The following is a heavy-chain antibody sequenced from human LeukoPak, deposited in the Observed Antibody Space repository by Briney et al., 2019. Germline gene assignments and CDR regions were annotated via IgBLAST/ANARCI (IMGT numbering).Heavy chain of an antibody. CDR1: GYTFTGYY. D-gene: IGHD5-18*01. Sequence: ASVKVSCKASGYTFTGYYMHWVRQAPGQGLEWMGWINPNSGGTNYAQKFQGRVTMTRDTSISTAYMELSRLRSDDTAVCYCARDRDGYSNLDYWGQGTLVTVSS. J-gene: IGHJ4*02. V-gene: IGHV1-2*02. CDR3: ARDRDGYSNLDY. CDR2: INPNSGGT.